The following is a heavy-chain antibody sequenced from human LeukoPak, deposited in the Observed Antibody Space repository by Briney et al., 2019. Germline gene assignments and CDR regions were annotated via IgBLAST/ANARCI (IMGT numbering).Heavy chain of an antibody. V-gene: IGHV3-23*01. CDR3: AKDPAHYYDSSGYYSY. CDR2: ISGSGGST. J-gene: IGHJ4*02. Sequence: PGGSLRLSCAASGFTFSSYAMSWVRQAPGKGLEWVSAISGSGGSTYYAASVKGRFTISRDNSKNTLYLQMNSLRAEDTAVYYCAKDPAHYYDSSGYYSYWGQGTLVTVSS. D-gene: IGHD3-22*01. CDR1: GFTFSSYA.